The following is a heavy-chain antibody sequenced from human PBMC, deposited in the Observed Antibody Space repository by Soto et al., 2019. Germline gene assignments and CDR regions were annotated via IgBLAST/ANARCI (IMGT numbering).Heavy chain of an antibody. Sequence: GGSLRLACAASGLTFSSYARHGVRQGPGKGLEWVAVITYDGTNRYYADSVKGRFTISRDNSKNTMYLQMNSLRAEDTALYFCAKENKTDFGDYVDSWGQGTLVTVSS. CDR2: ITYDGTNR. CDR3: AKENKTDFGDYVDS. V-gene: IGHV3-30-3*01. CDR1: GLTFSSYA. D-gene: IGHD4-17*01. J-gene: IGHJ4*02.